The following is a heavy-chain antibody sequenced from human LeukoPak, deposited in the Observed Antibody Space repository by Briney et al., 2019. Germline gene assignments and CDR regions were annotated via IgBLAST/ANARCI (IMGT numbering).Heavy chain of an antibody. V-gene: IGHV3-21*04. Sequence: GGSLSLSCEASGFSFSTYNMNWVRQAPGKGLEWISSITSDSRYRYYADSVKGRFTISRDNAKNSLYLQMNSLRAEDTAVYYCAKLSRLYYYDSSGYFDYWGQGTLVTVSS. D-gene: IGHD3-22*01. CDR1: GFSFSTYN. CDR3: AKLSRLYYYDSSGYFDY. J-gene: IGHJ4*02. CDR2: ITSDSRYR.